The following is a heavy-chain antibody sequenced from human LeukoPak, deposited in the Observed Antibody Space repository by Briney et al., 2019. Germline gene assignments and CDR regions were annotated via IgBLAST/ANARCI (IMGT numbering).Heavy chain of an antibody. D-gene: IGHD2-2*01. Sequence: GGSLRLSRAASGFTFSSYSMNWVRQAPGKGLEWVSSISSSSSYIYYADSVKGRFTISRDNAKNSLYLQMNSLRAEDTAVYYCARDSEYCSSTSCSGGFDPWGQGTLVTVSS. CDR1: GFTFSSYS. CDR2: ISSSSSYI. J-gene: IGHJ5*02. CDR3: ARDSEYCSSTSCSGGFDP. V-gene: IGHV3-21*01.